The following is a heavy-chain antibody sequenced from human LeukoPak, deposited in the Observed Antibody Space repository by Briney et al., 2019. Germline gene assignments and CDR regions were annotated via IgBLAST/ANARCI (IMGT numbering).Heavy chain of an antibody. Sequence: ASLKVSCKASVHTFTSYYMHWVRQAPGQGLEWMGIISPSGYSTSYAQTFQGRVTMTRDTSTSTVYVELSSLRPEDTAVYYCARGRGSGSYQEYHFDYWGQGSLVTVSS. CDR2: ISPSGYST. V-gene: IGHV1-46*01. CDR1: VHTFTSYY. CDR3: ARGRGSGSYQEYHFDY. D-gene: IGHD3-10*01. J-gene: IGHJ4*02.